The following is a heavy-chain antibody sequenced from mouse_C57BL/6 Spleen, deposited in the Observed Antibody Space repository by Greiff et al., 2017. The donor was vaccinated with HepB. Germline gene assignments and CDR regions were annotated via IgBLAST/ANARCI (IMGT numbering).Heavy chain of an antibody. CDR1: GYTFTDYY. CDR3: ARGGATIYYDYYAMDY. CDR2: IGPGSGST. D-gene: IGHD2-1*01. V-gene: IGHV1-77*01. Sequence: QVQLQQSGAELVKPGASVKISCKASGYTFTDYYINWVKQRPGQGLEWIGKIGPGSGSTYYNEKFKGKATLTADKSSSTAYMQLSSLTSEDSAVYFCARGGATIYYDYYAMDYWGQGTSVTVSS. J-gene: IGHJ4*01.